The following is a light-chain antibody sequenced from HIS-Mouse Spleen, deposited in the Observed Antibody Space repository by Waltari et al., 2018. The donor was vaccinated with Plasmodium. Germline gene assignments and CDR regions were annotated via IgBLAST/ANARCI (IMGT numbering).Light chain of an antibody. CDR1: QSVSSN. Sequence: EIVMTQSPATLSAYPGERATLSCRASQSVSSNLAWYQQKPGQAPRLLIYGASTRANGIPARFSGSGSGTEFTLTISSLQSEDFAVYYCQQYNNWSFTFGPGTKVDIK. CDR3: QQYNNWSFT. CDR2: GAS. J-gene: IGKJ3*01. V-gene: IGKV3-15*01.